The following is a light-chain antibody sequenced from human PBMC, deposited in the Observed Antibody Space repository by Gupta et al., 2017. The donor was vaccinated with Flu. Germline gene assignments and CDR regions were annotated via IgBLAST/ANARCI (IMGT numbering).Light chain of an antibody. J-gene: IGLJ3*02. CDR2: KDT. Sequence: SAALSQPPSASVPPRPTARTPCSGDTFPRQYASWYQQRPGQAPVLVIDKDTERPPGIPARFSGNSAGTTATLTISGVQAEDEADYYCQSKVNIDTWVFGGGTKLTVL. V-gene: IGLV3-25*03. CDR1: TFPRQY. CDR3: QSKVNIDTWV.